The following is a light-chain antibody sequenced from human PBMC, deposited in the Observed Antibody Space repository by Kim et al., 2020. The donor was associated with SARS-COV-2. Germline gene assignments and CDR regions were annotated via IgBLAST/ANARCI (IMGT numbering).Light chain of an antibody. CDR2: AAS. CDR1: QGITNS. J-gene: IGKJ1*01. Sequence: GDRVTITCRASQGITNSLAWYHQKPGKVPQLLLYAASALQSGVPSRFSGSGSGTDFTLTSSSLQPEDVATYYCQKYNSAPWTFGQGTKVDIK. CDR3: QKYNSAPWT. V-gene: IGKV1-27*01.